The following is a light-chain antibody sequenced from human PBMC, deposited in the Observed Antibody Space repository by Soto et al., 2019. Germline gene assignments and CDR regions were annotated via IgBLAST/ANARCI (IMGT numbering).Light chain of an antibody. CDR2: AAS. Sequence: RVMTQSPDTLSVSPGERATLSCRASETVRSNLAWYQQKPGQAPRLLIYAASTRATGIPARFIGNGSGTEFTLTISSLQPDDFATYYCQQYNSYWTFGQGTKVDIK. V-gene: IGKV3D-15*01. CDR1: ETVRSN. CDR3: QQYNSYWT. J-gene: IGKJ1*01.